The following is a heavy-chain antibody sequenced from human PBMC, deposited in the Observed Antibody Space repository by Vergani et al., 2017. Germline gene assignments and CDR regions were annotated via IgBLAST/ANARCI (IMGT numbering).Heavy chain of an antibody. CDR2: IIPIFGTA. J-gene: IGHJ2*01. Sequence: QVQLVQSGAEVKKPGSSVKVSCKASGGTFSSYAISWVRQAPGQGLEWMGGIIPIFGTANYAQKFQGRVTITADESTSTAYMELSSLRSEDTAVYYCAGAKLPPRYFDWSRLGYFDLWGRGTLVTVSS. CDR1: GGTFSSYA. D-gene: IGHD3-9*01. CDR3: AGAKLPPRYFDWSRLGYFDL. V-gene: IGHV1-69*01.